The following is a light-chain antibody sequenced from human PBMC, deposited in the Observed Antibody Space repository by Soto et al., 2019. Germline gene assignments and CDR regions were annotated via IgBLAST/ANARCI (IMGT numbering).Light chain of an antibody. CDR2: EDN. Sequence: NFMLTQPHSVSESPGKTVIISCTRSSGSIASNYVQWYQQLPGISPTTVIYEDNQRPSGVPDRFSGSIDSSSNSASLTISGLETEDEADYYCQSYDATNQVFGGGTKLTVL. CDR3: QSYDATNQV. J-gene: IGLJ3*02. CDR1: SGSIASNY. V-gene: IGLV6-57*01.